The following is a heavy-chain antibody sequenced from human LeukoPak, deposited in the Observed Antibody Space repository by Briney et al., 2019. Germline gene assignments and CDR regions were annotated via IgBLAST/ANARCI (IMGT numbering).Heavy chain of an antibody. V-gene: IGHV4-59*01. CDR2: IYYSGST. CDR3: ARERWNDGMNDY. D-gene: IGHD1-1*01. J-gene: IGHJ4*02. CDR1: GGSISSYY. Sequence: PSETLSLTCTVSGGSISSYYWSWIRQPPGKGLEWIGYIYYSGSTNCNPSLKSRVTISVDTSKNQFSLKLSSVTAADTAVYYCARERWNDGMNDYWGQGTLVTVSS.